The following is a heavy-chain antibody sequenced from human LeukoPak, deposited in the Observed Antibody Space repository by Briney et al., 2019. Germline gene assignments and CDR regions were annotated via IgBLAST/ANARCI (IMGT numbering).Heavy chain of an antibody. CDR1: GFTFSSYA. CDR2: ISYDGSNK. CDR3: ARDTIDSSGNTDSDY. J-gene: IGHJ4*02. D-gene: IGHD3-22*01. V-gene: IGHV3-30-3*01. Sequence: GRSLRLSCAASGFTFSSYAMHWVRQAPGKGLEWVAVISYDGSNKYYADSVKGRFTISRDNSKNTLYLQMNSLRAEDTAVYYCARDTIDSSGNTDSDYWGQGTLVTVSS.